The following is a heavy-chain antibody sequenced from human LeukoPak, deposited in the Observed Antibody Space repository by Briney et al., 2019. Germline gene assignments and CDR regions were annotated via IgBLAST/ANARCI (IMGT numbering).Heavy chain of an antibody. Sequence: GASVKVSCKASGYTFTSYYMHWVRQAPGQGLEWMGIINPSGGSTSYAQKFQGRVTMTRDTSTSTVYMELSSLRSEDTAVYYCGRGGEGLWFGELNGFDPWGQGTLVTVSS. V-gene: IGHV1-46*01. CDR1: GYTFTSYY. CDR3: GRGGEGLWFGELNGFDP. J-gene: IGHJ5*02. CDR2: INPSGGST. D-gene: IGHD3-10*01.